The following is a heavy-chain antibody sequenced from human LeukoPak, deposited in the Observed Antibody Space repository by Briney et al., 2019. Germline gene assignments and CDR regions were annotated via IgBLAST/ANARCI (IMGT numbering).Heavy chain of an antibody. J-gene: IGHJ4*02. V-gene: IGHV3-23*01. D-gene: IGHD2-2*01. CDR1: GFTFSSYA. CDR2: ISGSGGST. Sequence: GGSLRLSCAASGFTFSSYAMSWVRQAPGKGLEWVSAISGSGGSTYYADSVKGRFTISRDNSKNTLYLQMNSLRAEDTAVYYCAKDRPDIVVVPAAIPPVVWGQGTLVTVSP. CDR3: AKDRPDIVVVPAAIPPVV.